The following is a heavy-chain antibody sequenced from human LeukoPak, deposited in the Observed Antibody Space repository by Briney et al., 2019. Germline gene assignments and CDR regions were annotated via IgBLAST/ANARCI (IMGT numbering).Heavy chain of an antibody. Sequence: AGSLRLSCAVSGFTFSSYAMSWVRQAPGKGLEWVSVISVSGGSTHYADSVKGRFTISRDNSKNTLYVQMSSLPAEDPAVNYCAKGRSSSGYDYVDYWGQGTLVTVSS. CDR2: ISVSGGST. CDR1: GFTFSSYA. V-gene: IGHV3-23*01. J-gene: IGHJ4*02. CDR3: AKGRSSSGYDYVDY. D-gene: IGHD3-22*01.